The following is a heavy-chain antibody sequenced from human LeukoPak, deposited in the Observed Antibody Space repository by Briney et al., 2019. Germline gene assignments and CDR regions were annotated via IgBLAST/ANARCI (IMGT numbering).Heavy chain of an antibody. Sequence: GGSLRLSCAASGFTFSSYGMHWVRQAPGRGLEWVAVISFVVSNKYYAHSVKGAFTISRDNTKNTLYLQMHSLRAEDTAVYDCAKDSVGMGYNYGYSPDYYYYYMDVWGKGTTVTVS. CDR3: AKDSVGMGYNYGYSPDYYYYYMDV. J-gene: IGHJ6*03. CDR1: GFTFSSYG. D-gene: IGHD5-18*01. CDR2: ISFVVSNK. V-gene: IGHV3-30*18.